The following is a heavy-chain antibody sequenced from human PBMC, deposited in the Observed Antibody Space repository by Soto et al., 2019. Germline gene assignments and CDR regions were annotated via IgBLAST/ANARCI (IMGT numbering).Heavy chain of an antibody. CDR1: GFTVSSNY. CDR2: IYSGGST. J-gene: IGHJ4*02. V-gene: IGHV3-53*01. Sequence: GGSLRLSCAASGFTVSSNYMSWVRQAPGKGLEWVSVIYSGGSTYYADSVKGRFTISRDNSKNTLYLQMNSLRAEDTAVYYCATPSHSGSYTYYWGQGTLVTVSS. D-gene: IGHD3-10*01. CDR3: ATPSHSGSYTYY.